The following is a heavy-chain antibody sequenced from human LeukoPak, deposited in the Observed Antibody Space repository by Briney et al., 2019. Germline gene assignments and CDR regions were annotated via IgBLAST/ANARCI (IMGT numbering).Heavy chain of an antibody. D-gene: IGHD6-6*01. CDR2: IRFDGSNK. CDR3: AGHARGSFLVY. V-gene: IGHV3-30*02. CDR1: GFTFSSYG. J-gene: IGHJ4*02. Sequence: GGSLRLSCAASGFTFSSYGMHWVRQAPGKGLEWVAFIRFDGSNKYYADSVKGRFTTSRDNGRNSLFLQMNSLRAEDTATYYCAGHARGSFLVYWGQGILATVST.